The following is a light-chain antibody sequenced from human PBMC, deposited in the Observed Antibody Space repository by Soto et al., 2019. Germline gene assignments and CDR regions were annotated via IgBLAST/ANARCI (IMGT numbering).Light chain of an antibody. J-gene: IGKJ1*01. Sequence: MVLTHSAGTLFLSPGERATLSCRASQSVSSYLAWYQQKPGQAPRLLIYDASNRATGIPARFSGSGSGTDFTLTISSLEPEDFAVYYGQQRSNWPPWTFGQGPKVDIK. CDR3: QQRSNWPPWT. CDR2: DAS. V-gene: IGKV3-11*01. CDR1: QSVSSY.